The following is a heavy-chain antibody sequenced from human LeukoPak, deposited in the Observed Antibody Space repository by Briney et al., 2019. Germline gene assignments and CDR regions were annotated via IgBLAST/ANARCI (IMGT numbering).Heavy chain of an antibody. CDR1: GYTFTSYY. J-gene: IGHJ6*02. D-gene: IGHD2-15*01. CDR3: ARDETCYSGGSCYLYYYYYGMDV. CDR2: INPSGGST. V-gene: IGHV1-46*01. Sequence: EASVKVSCKASGYTFTSYYMHWVRQAPGQGLEWMGIINPSGGSTSYAQKFQGRVTMTRDTSTNTVYMELSSLRAEDTAVYYCARDETCYSGGSCYLYYYYYGMDVWGQGTTVTVSS.